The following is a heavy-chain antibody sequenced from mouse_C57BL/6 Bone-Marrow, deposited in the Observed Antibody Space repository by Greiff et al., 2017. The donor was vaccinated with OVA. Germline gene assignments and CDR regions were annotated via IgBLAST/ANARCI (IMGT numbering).Heavy chain of an antibody. J-gene: IGHJ1*03. CDR1: GFNIKDYY. CDR3: TSTIVTTYWYLDG. CDR2: IDPENGDT. D-gene: IGHD2-5*01. Sequence: EVQLQQSGAELVRPGASVKLSCTASGFNIKDYYMHWVKQRPEQGLEWIGWIDPENGDTEYASKFQGKATITADTSSNTAYLQLSSLTSEDTAVYYCTSTIVTTYWYLDGWGTGTAVTVSS. V-gene: IGHV14-4*01.